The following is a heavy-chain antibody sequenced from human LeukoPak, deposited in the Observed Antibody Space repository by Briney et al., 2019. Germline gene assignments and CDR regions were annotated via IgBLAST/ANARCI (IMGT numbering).Heavy chain of an antibody. CDR3: ARQTVLPATHFDF. Sequence: SSETLSLTCTVSGGSISSYYWSWIRQPPGKGLEWIGSIYLSGSTLYNPSLKSRLIMSVDTSKNQFSLKLTSVTAADTAMYYCARQTVLPATHFDFWGQGTLVTVS. V-gene: IGHV4-59*04. CDR2: IYLSGST. CDR1: GGSISSYY. D-gene: IGHD2-15*01. J-gene: IGHJ4*02.